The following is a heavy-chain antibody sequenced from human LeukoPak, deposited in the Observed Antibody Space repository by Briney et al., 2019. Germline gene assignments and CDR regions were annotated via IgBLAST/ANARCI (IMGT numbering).Heavy chain of an antibody. J-gene: IGHJ1*01. CDR1: GFAVSSNY. CDR2: IYSGGST. CDR3: ARRGDGYGGMTARYFQH. V-gene: IGHV3-53*01. D-gene: IGHD4-23*01. Sequence: GGSLRLPCAASGFAVSSNYMSWVRQAPGKGLEWVSVIYSGGSTYYADSVKGRFTISRDNTKNSLYLQMNSLRAEDTAVYYCARRGDGYGGMTARYFQHWGQGTLVTVSS.